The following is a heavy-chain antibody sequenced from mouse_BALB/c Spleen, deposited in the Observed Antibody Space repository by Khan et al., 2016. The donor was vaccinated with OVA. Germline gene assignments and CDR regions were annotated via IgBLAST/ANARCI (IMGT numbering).Heavy chain of an antibody. CDR2: IWGGGGT. CDR3: ARAYYRYDGYYAIDY. V-gene: IGHV2-6-4*01. CDR1: GFSLSRYN. J-gene: IGHJ4*01. Sequence: QVQLKESGPGLVAPSQSLSSTCTVSGFSLSRYNIHWVRQPPGQGLEWLGVIWGGGGTDYNSTLKSRLSISKDNSKSQVFLKMNSLQTDDTAMYYCARAYYRYDGYYAIDYWGQGTSVTVSS. D-gene: IGHD2-14*01.